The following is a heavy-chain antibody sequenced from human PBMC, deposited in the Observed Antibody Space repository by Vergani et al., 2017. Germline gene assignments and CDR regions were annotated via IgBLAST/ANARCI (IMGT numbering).Heavy chain of an antibody. CDR2: IIPILGTA. J-gene: IGHJ3*02. CDR3: ARFIVVVPAASLGAFDI. D-gene: IGHD2-2*01. Sequence: QVQLVQSGAEVKKPGSSVKVSCKASGGTFSSYAISWVRQAPGQGLEWMGRIIPILGTANYAQKFQGRVTITADESTSTAYMELSSLRSEDTAVYYCARFIVVVPAASLGAFDIWGQGTMVTVSS. V-gene: IGHV1-69*11. CDR1: GGTFSSYA.